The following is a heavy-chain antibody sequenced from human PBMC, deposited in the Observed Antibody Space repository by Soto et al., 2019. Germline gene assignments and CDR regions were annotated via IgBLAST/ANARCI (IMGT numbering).Heavy chain of an antibody. CDR2: IKSDGSST. CDR1: GFTLSSYW. CDR3: ARRDVFDF. J-gene: IGHJ3*01. V-gene: IGHV3-74*01. Sequence: EVPLVESGGGLVQPGGSLRLSCVASGFTLSSYWMHWVRQAPGKGPVWVSRIKSDGSSTSYADSVKGRFTISRDNAKNTLYLQMNSLRAEDTAVYYCARRDVFDFWGQGTMVTVSS.